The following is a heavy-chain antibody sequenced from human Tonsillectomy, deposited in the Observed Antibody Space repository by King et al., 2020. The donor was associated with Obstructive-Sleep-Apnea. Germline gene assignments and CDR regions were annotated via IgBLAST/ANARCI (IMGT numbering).Heavy chain of an antibody. CDR3: ASTMPQGRYFDWSPNNHWFDP. D-gene: IGHD3-9*01. CDR2: IYYSGST. CDR1: GGSISSSSYY. J-gene: IGHJ5*02. Sequence: LQLQESGPGLVKPSETLSLTCTVSGGSISSSSYYWGWIRQPPGKGLEWIGSIYYSGSTYYNPSLKSRVTISVDTSKNQFSLKLSSVTAADTAVYYCASTMPQGRYFDWSPNNHWFDPWGQGTLVTVSS. V-gene: IGHV4-39*07.